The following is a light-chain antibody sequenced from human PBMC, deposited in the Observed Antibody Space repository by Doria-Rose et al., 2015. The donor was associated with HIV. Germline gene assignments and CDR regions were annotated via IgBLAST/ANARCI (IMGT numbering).Light chain of an antibody. CDR1: QSLLYTSKNY. CDR3: QQYYDTPS. Sequence: DIRVTQSPESLGMSLGERATLNCKSNQSLLYTSKNYLAWYQQKPGQPPKLLIYWASTRQSGVPARFSGSGSGTDVTPTISSLEAEDVAVYYCQQYYDTPSCGPGTTADI. V-gene: IGKV4-1*01. CDR2: WAS. J-gene: IGKJ3*01.